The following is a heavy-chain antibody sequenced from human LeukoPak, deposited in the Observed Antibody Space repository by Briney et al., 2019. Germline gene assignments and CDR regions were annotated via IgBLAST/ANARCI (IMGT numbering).Heavy chain of an antibody. V-gene: IGHV3-21*06. Sequence: PGGSLRLSCAASGFTFSSYSMNWVRQAPGKGLEWVSSISSSSSYIYYADSVKGRFTISRDNAKNTLYLQMNGLRTEDTAVYYCARVRRGDDFNPFDYWGQGTLVTVSS. D-gene: IGHD3-16*01. CDR3: ARVRRGDDFNPFDY. CDR2: ISSSSSYI. CDR1: GFTFSSYS. J-gene: IGHJ4*02.